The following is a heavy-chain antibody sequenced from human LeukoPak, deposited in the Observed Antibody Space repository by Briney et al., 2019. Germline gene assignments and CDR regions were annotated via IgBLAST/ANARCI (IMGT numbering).Heavy chain of an antibody. J-gene: IGHJ4*02. Sequence: GGSLRLSCAASGFTVSSNYMSWVRQAPGKGLEWVSVIYSGGSTYYADSVKGRFTISRDNSKNTLYLQMNSLRAEDTAVYYCVKEAYDVVVVAATRDFDYWGQGTLVTVSS. D-gene: IGHD2-15*01. CDR1: GFTVSSNY. V-gene: IGHV3-66*01. CDR3: VKEAYDVVVVAATRDFDY. CDR2: IYSGGST.